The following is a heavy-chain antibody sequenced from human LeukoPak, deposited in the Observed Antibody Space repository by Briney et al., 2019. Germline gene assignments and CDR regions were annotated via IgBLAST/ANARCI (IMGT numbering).Heavy chain of an antibody. CDR3: ARLNIGSGSYSPDY. Sequence: ASVKVSCKASGYTFTTNDISWLRQAPGQGLEWLGWISTANGDTNYSQKLQGRVTMTTDTSTSTAYMELRSLRSDDTAVYYCARLNIGSGSYSPDYWGQGTLVTVSS. D-gene: IGHD3-10*01. CDR1: GYTFTTND. CDR2: ISTANGDT. J-gene: IGHJ4*02. V-gene: IGHV1-18*01.